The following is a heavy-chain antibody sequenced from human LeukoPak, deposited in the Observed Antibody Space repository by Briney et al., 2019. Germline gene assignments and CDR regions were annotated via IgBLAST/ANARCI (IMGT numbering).Heavy chain of an antibody. Sequence: PSETLSLTCTVSGGSIGSYYWSWIRQPPGKGLEWIGYIYYSGSTNYNPSLKSRVTISVDTSKNQFSLKLSSVTAADTAVYYCARFVVVPAAIRPYNWFDPWGQGTLVTVSS. CDR2: IYYSGST. D-gene: IGHD2-2*02. CDR3: ARFVVVPAAIRPYNWFDP. V-gene: IGHV4-59*01. CDR1: GGSIGSYY. J-gene: IGHJ5*02.